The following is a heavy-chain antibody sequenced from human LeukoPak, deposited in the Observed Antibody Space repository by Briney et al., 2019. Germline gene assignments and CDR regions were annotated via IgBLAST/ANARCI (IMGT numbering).Heavy chain of an antibody. J-gene: IGHJ5*02. CDR3: AREGDSSSWYTSDP. CDR1: GYTFTGYY. Sequence: ASVKVSCKASGYTFTGYYMHWVRQAPGQGLEWMGWINPNSGGTNYAQKFQGRVTMTRDTSISTAYMELSRLRSDDTAVYYCAREGDSSSWYTSDPWGQGTLVTVSS. CDR2: INPNSGGT. V-gene: IGHV1-2*02. D-gene: IGHD6-13*01.